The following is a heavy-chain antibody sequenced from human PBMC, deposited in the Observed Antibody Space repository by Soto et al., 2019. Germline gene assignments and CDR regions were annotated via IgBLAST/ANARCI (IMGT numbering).Heavy chain of an antibody. CDR3: ARGDAFHI. CDR1: GGSISSSTYY. Sequence: PSETLSLTCTVSGGSISSSTYYWGWIRQPPGKGLEWIGSIFYSGSTYYNPSLESRVTISVDTSNNQFSLKLRTVTAADTAVYYCARGDAFHIWAQGTMVTVSS. V-gene: IGHV4-39*01. J-gene: IGHJ3*02. CDR2: IFYSGST.